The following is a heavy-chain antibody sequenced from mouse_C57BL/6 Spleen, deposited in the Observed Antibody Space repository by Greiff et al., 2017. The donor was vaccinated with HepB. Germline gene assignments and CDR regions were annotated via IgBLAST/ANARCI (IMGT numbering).Heavy chain of an antibody. CDR3: ARSRDYGVYFDY. Sequence: QVQLQQPGAELVRPGSSVKLSCKASGYTFTSYWMDWVKQRPGQGLEWIGNIYPSDSETHYNQKFKDKATLTVDKSSSTAYMQLSSLTSEDSAVYYCARSRDYGVYFDYRGQGTTLTVSS. V-gene: IGHV1-61*01. D-gene: IGHD1-1*02. J-gene: IGHJ2*01. CDR1: GYTFTSYW. CDR2: IYPSDSET.